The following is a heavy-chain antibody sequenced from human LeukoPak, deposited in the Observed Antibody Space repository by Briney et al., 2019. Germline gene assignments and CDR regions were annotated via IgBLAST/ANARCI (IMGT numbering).Heavy chain of an antibody. CDR1: GFTFSSYG. CDR3: ARELSGDQKDYYYYYGMDV. V-gene: IGHV3-33*01. CDR2: IWYDGSNK. J-gene: IGHJ6*02. D-gene: IGHD4-17*01. Sequence: PGGSLRLSCAASGFTFSSYGMHWVRQAPGKGLEWVAVIWYDGSNKYYADSVKGRFTISRDNSKNTLYLQMNSLRAEDTAVYYCARELSGDQKDYYYYYGMDVWGQGNTVTVSS.